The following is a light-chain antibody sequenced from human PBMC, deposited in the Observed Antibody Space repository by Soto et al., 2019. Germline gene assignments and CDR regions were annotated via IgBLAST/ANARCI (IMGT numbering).Light chain of an antibody. J-gene: IGKJ1*01. Sequence: DIVMTQPPLSLPVAPGEPASISCRSSQSLLHSDEYNYLDWYLQKPGQSPQLLIYLGSNRASGVPDRFSGSGSGTDFTLKISRVEAEDVGVYYCMQALQARTFGQGTKVEIK. CDR3: MQALQART. CDR1: QSLLHSDEYNY. V-gene: IGKV2-28*01. CDR2: LGS.